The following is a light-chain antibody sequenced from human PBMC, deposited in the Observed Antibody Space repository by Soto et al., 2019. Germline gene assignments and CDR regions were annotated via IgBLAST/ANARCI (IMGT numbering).Light chain of an antibody. J-gene: IGKJ4*01. CDR2: GAS. V-gene: IGKV3-15*01. CDR1: PTISIS. Sequence: EMVMTQSPATLSVSPGERATLSFKTSPTISISLAWYQQKPGQAPRLLISGASTRSTGIPARFSGSGAGTDFTLTIRSLQSEDFAVYYCQQYKNWPPTFGGGTRVDIK. CDR3: QQYKNWPPT.